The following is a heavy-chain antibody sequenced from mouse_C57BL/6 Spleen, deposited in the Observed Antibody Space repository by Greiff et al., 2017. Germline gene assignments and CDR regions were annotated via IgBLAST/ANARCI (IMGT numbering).Heavy chain of an antibody. V-gene: IGHV1-85*01. CDR1: GYTFTSYD. CDR3: ARRDSSGYYAMDY. D-gene: IGHD3-2*02. CDR2: IYPRDGST. Sequence: VQLQQSGPELVKPGASVKLSCKASGYTFTSYDINWVKQRPGQGLEWIGWIYPRDGSTKYNEKFKGKATLTVDTSSSTAYMGLHSLTSEDSAVYYCARRDSSGYYAMDYWGQGTSVTVSS. J-gene: IGHJ4*01.